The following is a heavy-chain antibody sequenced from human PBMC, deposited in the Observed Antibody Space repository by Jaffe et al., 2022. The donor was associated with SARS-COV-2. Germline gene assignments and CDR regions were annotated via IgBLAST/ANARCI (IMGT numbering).Heavy chain of an antibody. J-gene: IGHJ5*02. CDR3: ATLISSGWYWDT. CDR1: ENTFITYW. V-gene: IGHV5-51*01. Sequence: EVQLEQSGAEVKKPGESLKISCKGSENTFITYWIGWVRQMPGKGLEWMGIIYAGDSDVRYSPSFQGQVTISADKSTSTAYLQWSSLRASDTATYYCATLISSGWYWDTWGQGTLVTVSS. CDR2: IYAGDSDV. D-gene: IGHD6-19*01.